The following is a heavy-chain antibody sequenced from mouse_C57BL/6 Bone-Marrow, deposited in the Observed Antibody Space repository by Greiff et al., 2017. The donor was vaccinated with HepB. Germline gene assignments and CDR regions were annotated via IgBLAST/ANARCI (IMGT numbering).Heavy chain of an antibody. D-gene: IGHD1-1*01. CDR3: AREVDYYGRGFAY. V-gene: IGHV1-55*01. CDR1: GYTFTSYW. J-gene: IGHJ3*01. CDR2: IYPGSGST. Sequence: VQLQQSGAELVKPGASVKMSCKASGYTFTSYWITWVKQRPGQGLEWIGDIYPGSGSTNYNEKFKSKATLTVDTSSSTAYMQLSSLTSEDSAVYYCAREVDYYGRGFAYWGQGTLVTVSA.